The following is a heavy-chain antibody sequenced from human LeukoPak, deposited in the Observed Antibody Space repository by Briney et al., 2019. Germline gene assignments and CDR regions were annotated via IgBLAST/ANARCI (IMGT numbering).Heavy chain of an antibody. CDR2: IRSSSSTI. CDR1: GFTFSSYD. Sequence: SGGSLRLSCVASGFTFSSYDMNWVRQAPGRGLEWVSYIRSSSSTIYYADSVKGRFTISRDNAKNSLYLQMNSLRAEDTAVYYCARYGAVRGGHAAFDIWGQGTVVTVSS. D-gene: IGHD3-10*01. CDR3: ARYGAVRGGHAAFDI. V-gene: IGHV3-48*01. J-gene: IGHJ3*02.